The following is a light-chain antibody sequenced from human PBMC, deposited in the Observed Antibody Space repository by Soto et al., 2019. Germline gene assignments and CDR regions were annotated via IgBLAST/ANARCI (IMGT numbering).Light chain of an antibody. CDR3: QQYYSFPWT. V-gene: IGKV1-5*01. Sequence: DIQMTQSPSTLSASVGDRVTITCRASQSINRWLAWYQQKPGKAPKLLIYDASSLESGVPSRFSGSGSGTDFTLTISCLQSEDFATYYCQQYYSFPWTFGQGTKVGIK. CDR2: DAS. CDR1: QSINRW. J-gene: IGKJ1*01.